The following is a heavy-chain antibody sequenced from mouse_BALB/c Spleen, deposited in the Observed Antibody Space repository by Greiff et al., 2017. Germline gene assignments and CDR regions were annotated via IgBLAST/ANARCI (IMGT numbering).Heavy chain of an antibody. Sequence: EVQLQESGPSLVKPSQTLSLTCSVTGDSITSGYWNWIRKFPGNKLEYLGYISYSGSTYSNPSLNSRISITRDTSKNQYYLQLNSVTTEDTATYYCARFGDGVTTIYYYAMDYWGQGTSVTVSS. J-gene: IGHJ4*01. D-gene: IGHD2-1*01. V-gene: IGHV3-8*02. CDR1: GDSITSGY. CDR2: ISYSGST. CDR3: ARFGDGVTTIYYYAMDY.